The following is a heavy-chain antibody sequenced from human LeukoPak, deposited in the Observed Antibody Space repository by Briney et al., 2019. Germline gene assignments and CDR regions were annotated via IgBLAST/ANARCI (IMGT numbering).Heavy chain of an antibody. Sequence: GGSLRLSCAASGFTFSSYSMNWVRRAPGKGLEWVSYISSSSSTIYYADSVKGRFTITRDNAKNSLYLQMNSLRAEDTAVYYCAREYVTRYSSSWYSDFDYWGQGTLVTVSS. CDR3: AREYVTRYSSSWYSDFDY. CDR1: GFTFSSYS. V-gene: IGHV3-48*01. J-gene: IGHJ4*02. CDR2: ISSSSSTI. D-gene: IGHD6-13*01.